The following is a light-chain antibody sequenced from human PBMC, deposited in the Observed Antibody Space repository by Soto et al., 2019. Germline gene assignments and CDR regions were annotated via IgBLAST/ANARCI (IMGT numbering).Light chain of an antibody. Sequence: SYELTQPPSVSVSPGQTASITCSGDKLGDKYAYWYQQKPGQSPVVVIYQDNKRPSGIPERFSGSNSGNTATLTISGTQAMDEADYYWQAWDSSTPNYVFGTGTKLTVL. CDR3: QAWDSSTPNYV. J-gene: IGLJ1*01. V-gene: IGLV3-1*01. CDR2: QDN. CDR1: KLGDKY.